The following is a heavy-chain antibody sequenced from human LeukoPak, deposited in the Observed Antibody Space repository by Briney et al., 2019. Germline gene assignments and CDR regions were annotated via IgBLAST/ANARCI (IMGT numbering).Heavy chain of an antibody. D-gene: IGHD6-19*01. Sequence: NAGGSLRLSCAASGFTFSSYSMNWVRQAPGKGLEWVSSISSSSSYIYYADSVKGRFSISRDNSKNTLYLQMNSLRAEDTAVYYCAKDLHSSGWYYFDYWGQGTLVTVSS. J-gene: IGHJ4*02. V-gene: IGHV3-21*01. CDR1: GFTFSSYS. CDR3: AKDLHSSGWYYFDY. CDR2: ISSSSSYI.